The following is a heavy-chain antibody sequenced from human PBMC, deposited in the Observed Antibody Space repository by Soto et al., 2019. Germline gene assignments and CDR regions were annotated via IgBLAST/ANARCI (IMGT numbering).Heavy chain of an antibody. D-gene: IGHD6-13*01. CDR2: IIPIFGTA. J-gene: IGHJ5*02. V-gene: IGHV1-69*13. Sequence: ASVKVSCKASGGTFSSYAISWVRQAPGQGLEWMGGIIPIFGTANYAQKFQGRVTITADESTSTAYMELSSLRSEDTAVYYCARENRKQLGGLFWFDPWGQGTLVTVSS. CDR3: ARENRKQLGGLFWFDP. CDR1: GGTFSSYA.